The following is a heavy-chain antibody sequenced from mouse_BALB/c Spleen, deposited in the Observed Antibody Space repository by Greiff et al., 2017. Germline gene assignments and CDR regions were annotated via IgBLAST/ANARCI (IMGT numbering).Heavy chain of an antibody. V-gene: IGHV14-1*02. CDR1: GFNIKDYY. Sequence: EVQLQQSGAELVRPGALVKLSCKASGFNIKDYYMHWVKQRPEQGLEWIGWIDPENGNTIYDPKFQGKASITADTSSNTAYLQLSSLTSEDTAVYYCASDYDYDFAYWGQGTLVTVSA. D-gene: IGHD2-4*01. J-gene: IGHJ3*01. CDR2: IDPENGNT. CDR3: ASDYDYDFAY.